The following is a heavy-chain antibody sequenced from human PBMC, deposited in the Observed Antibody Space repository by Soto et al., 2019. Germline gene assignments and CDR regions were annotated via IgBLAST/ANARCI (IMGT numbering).Heavy chain of an antibody. CDR3: AKVRRETYDFWSGYYVS. Sequence: PGGSLRLSCAASGFTFSSYAMSWVRQAPGKGLEWVSAISGSGGSTYYADSAKGRFTISRDNSKNTLYLQMNSLRAEDTAVYYCAKVRRETYDFWSGYYVSWGQGTLVTVSS. CDR2: ISGSGGST. D-gene: IGHD3-3*01. J-gene: IGHJ4*02. V-gene: IGHV3-23*01. CDR1: GFTFSSYA.